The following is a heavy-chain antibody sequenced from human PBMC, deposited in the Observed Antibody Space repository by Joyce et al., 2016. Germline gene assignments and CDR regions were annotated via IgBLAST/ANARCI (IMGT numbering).Heavy chain of an antibody. CDR1: GYSFSNYG. CDR2: ISGYNGNA. D-gene: IGHD1-1*01. Sequence: QVSLVQSGPEVKKPGASVKVSCSASGYSFSNYGFNWVRQAPGQGLEWMVWISGYNGNAQSAQKFQDRVTLTTDTSTSTAYLELRSLTSDDTAIYFCAREGRSTGLDYWGQGTLVTVSS. V-gene: IGHV1-18*04. J-gene: IGHJ4*02. CDR3: AREGRSTGLDY.